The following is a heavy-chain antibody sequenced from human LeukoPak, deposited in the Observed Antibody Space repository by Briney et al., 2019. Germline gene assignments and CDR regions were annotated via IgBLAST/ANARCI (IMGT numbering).Heavy chain of an antibody. V-gene: IGHV6-1*01. CDR1: GDSISSNSAA. Sequence: SQTLSLTCAISGDSISSNSAAWNWLRQPPSGGLEWLGRTYFRSKWYTDYAISLRSRLTISADTSKNQFSLQLNSVTPEDTAMYYCARATGSDWFFHLWGRGTLVTVSS. D-gene: IGHD3-9*01. CDR2: TYFRSKWYT. CDR3: ARATGSDWFFHL. J-gene: IGHJ2*01.